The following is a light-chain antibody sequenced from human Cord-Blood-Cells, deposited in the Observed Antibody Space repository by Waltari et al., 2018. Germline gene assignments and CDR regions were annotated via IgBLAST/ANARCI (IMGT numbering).Light chain of an antibody. V-gene: IGKV3-20*01. Sequence: EIVLTQSPGTLSLSPGERATLSCRASQSFSSSYLAWYQQKPGQAPRLLSYGASSSDTDIPDRFSGSGSGTDFTLTISRLEPEDFAGYYCQQYGSSPPWTFGQGTKVEIK. CDR1: QSFSSSY. CDR3: QQYGSSPPWT. J-gene: IGKJ1*01. CDR2: GAS.